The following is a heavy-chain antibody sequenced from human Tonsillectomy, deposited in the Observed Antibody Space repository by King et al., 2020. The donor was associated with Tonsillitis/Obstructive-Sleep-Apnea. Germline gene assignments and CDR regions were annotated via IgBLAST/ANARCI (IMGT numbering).Heavy chain of an antibody. CDR3: ARDPNYEGWCLYYYYGIGV. CDR1: GFTFSIYA. V-gene: IGHV3-30*04. J-gene: IGHJ6*04. Sequence: VQLVESGGGVVQPGRSLRLSCAASGFTFSIYAMHWVRQAPGKGLEWVAFIANDGSKKYYADSVKGRFTISRDNSKNTLYLQMNSLRAEDTAGYYCARDPNYEGWCLYYYYGIGVGRIGTTDTVSP. D-gene: IGHD3-16*01. CDR2: IANDGSKK.